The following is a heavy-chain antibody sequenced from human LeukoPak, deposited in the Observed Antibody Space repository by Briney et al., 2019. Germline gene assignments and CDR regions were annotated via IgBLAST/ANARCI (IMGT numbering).Heavy chain of an antibody. D-gene: IGHD5-24*01. J-gene: IGHJ5*02. CDR3: ATDHSMANTAWWFDP. CDR2: INPSGGSR. V-gene: IGHV1-46*01. Sequence: ASVKVSCKASGYTFSNYYIHWVRQARGQGLEWMGIINPSGGSRSYAQKFQGRLTVTRDTSTSTVYMELSSLRSEDTAFYYCATDHSMANTAWWFDPWGQGTLVTVSS. CDR1: GYTFSNYY.